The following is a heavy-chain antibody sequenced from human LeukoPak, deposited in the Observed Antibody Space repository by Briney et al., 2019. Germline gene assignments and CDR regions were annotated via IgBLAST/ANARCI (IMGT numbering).Heavy chain of an antibody. CDR2: IIPIFGTA. V-gene: IGHV1-69*13. CDR3: AREGGNIIGAFDI. D-gene: IGHD2/OR15-2a*01. Sequence: GASVKVSCKASGGTFSSYAISWVRQAPGQGLEWMGGIIPIFGTANYAQKFQGRVTITADESTSTAYMELSSLRSEDTAVYYCAREGGNIIGAFDIWGQGTMVTVSS. CDR1: GGTFSSYA. J-gene: IGHJ3*02.